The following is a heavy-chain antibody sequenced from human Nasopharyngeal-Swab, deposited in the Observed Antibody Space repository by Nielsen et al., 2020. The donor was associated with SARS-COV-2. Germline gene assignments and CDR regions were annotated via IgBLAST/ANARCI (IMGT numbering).Heavy chain of an antibody. Sequence: AASLRLSCAASGFTFSSYCMHWVRQAPGKGLEWVAVISHDGSNKYYADSVKGRFTISRDNSKNTLYLQMNSLRAEDTAVYYCAKATAHSSSWELNYFDYWGQGTLVTVSS. V-gene: IGHV3-30*18. D-gene: IGHD6-13*01. CDR3: AKATAHSSSWELNYFDY. CDR1: GFTFSSYC. CDR2: ISHDGSNK. J-gene: IGHJ4*02.